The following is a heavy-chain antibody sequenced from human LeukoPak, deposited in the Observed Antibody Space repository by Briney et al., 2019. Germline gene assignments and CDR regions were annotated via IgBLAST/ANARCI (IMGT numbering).Heavy chain of an antibody. CDR1: GFSFSSHA. J-gene: IGHJ6*02. CDR3: AKDGANFSYYYGSGSYRYYYYYGMDV. V-gene: IGHV3-66*01. Sequence: GGSLRLSCGASGFSFSSHAMNWVRQAPGKGLEWVSVIYSGGSAHYADSVKGRFTISRDNSKNTLYLQMNSLRAEDTAVYYCAKDGANFSYYYGSGSYRYYYYYGMDVWGQGTTVTVSS. D-gene: IGHD3-10*01. CDR2: IYSGGSA.